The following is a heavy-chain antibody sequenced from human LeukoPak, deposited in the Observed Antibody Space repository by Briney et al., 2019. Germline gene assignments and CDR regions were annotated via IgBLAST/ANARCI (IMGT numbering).Heavy chain of an antibody. CDR1: GFTFSDYY. J-gene: IGHJ4*02. V-gene: IGHV3-15*01. CDR2: IRPTKTDGGAP. D-gene: IGHD5-18*01. Sequence: GGSLRLSCAASGFTFSDYYMSWIRQAPGKGLEWVGRIRPTKTDGGAPFYAAPVKGRFTISRDDSTDRLFLQMNSLKTEDTAVYFCAREGTLYGYHSFDSWGQGTLVTVSS. CDR3: AREGTLYGYHSFDS.